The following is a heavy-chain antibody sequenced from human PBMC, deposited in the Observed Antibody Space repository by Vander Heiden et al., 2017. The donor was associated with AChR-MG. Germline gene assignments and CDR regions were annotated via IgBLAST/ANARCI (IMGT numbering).Heavy chain of an antibody. V-gene: IGHV4-34*01. CDR3: ARGRGWNDLRWFDP. CDR2: INHSGST. CDR1: GGSFSGYY. D-gene: IGHD1-1*01. J-gene: IGHJ5*02. Sequence: QVQLQQWGAGLLKPSETLSLTCAVYGGSFSGYYWCWIRQPPGKGLEWIGEINHSGSTNYNPSLKSRVTISVDTSKNQFSLKLSSVTAADTAVYYCARGRGWNDLRWFDPWGQGTLVTVSS.